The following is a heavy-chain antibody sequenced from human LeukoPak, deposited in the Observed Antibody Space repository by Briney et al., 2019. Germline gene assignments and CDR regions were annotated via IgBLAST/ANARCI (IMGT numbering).Heavy chain of an antibody. CDR1: GFTFSSYG. V-gene: IGHV3-30*18. CDR3: AKAVVSRWLTFDY. J-gene: IGHJ4*02. Sequence: GGSLRLSCAASGFTFSSYGMHWVRQAPGEGLEWVAVISYDGSNKYYADSVKGRFTISRDNSKNTLYLQMNSLRAEDTAVYYCAKAVVSRWLTFDYWGQGTLVTVSS. CDR2: ISYDGSNK. D-gene: IGHD6-19*01.